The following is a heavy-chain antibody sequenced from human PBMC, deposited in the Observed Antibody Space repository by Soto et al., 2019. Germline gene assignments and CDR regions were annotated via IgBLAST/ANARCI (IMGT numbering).Heavy chain of an antibody. CDR1: GFTFSSYA. V-gene: IGHV3-30-3*01. J-gene: IGHJ4*02. Sequence: GGSLRLSCAASGFTFSSYAMHWVRQAPGKGLEWVAVISYDGSNKYYADSVKGRFTISRDNSKNTLYLQMNSLRAEDTAVYYCASPLTNNFIVGARVTPPHYWGQGTLVTVSS. CDR3: ASPLTNNFIVGARVTPPHY. D-gene: IGHD1-26*01. CDR2: ISYDGSNK.